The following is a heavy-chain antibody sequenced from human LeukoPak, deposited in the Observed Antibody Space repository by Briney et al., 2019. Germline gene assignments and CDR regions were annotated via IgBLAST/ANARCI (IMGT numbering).Heavy chain of an antibody. CDR1: GYTFTSHG. CDR3: AREWHRGNPGNDAFDI. J-gene: IGHJ3*02. Sequence: ASVKVSCKASGYTFTSHGISWVRQAPGQGLEWMGYISAYNGNTNYAQKFQDRVTMTTDTSTSTAYMELRSLRSDDTAVYYCAREWHRGNPGNDAFDIWGQGTMVTVSS. CDR2: ISAYNGNT. D-gene: IGHD4-23*01. V-gene: IGHV1-18*01.